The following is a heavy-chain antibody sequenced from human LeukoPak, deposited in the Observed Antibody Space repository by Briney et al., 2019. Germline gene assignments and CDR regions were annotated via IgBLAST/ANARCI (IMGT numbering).Heavy chain of an antibody. CDR1: GYSISSGYY. J-gene: IGHJ4*02. V-gene: IGHV4-38-2*02. D-gene: IGHD1-26*01. Sequence: SETLSLTCTVSGYSISSGYYWGWIRQPPGKGRVWIGSIYHSGSTYYNPSLKSRVTISVDTSKNQFSLKLSSVTAADTAVYYCARVVVGATFNYWGQGTLVTVSS. CDR3: ARVVVGATFNY. CDR2: IYHSGST.